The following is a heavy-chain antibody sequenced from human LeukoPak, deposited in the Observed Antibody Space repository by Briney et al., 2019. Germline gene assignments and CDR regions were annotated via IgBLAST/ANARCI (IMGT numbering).Heavy chain of an antibody. CDR1: GFTFSSYS. D-gene: IGHD2-8*01. CDR2: ISSSSSYI. CDR3: ARGPPGYCTNGVCYNDAFDI. J-gene: IGHJ3*02. V-gene: IGHV3-21*01. Sequence: PGGSLRLSCAASGFTFSSYSMNWVRQAPGKGLEWVSSISSSSSYIYYADSVKGRFTISRDNAKNSLYLQMNSLRAEDTAVYYCARGPPGYCTNGVCYNDAFDIWGQGTMVTVSS.